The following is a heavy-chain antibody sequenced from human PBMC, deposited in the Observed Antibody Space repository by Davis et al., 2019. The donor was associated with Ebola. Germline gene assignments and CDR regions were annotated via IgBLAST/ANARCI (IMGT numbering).Heavy chain of an antibody. J-gene: IGHJ4*02. D-gene: IGHD3-22*01. CDR1: GGSISSSNW. CDR3: ARGAEYYYDSSGYYSSYYFDY. V-gene: IGHV4-4*02. Sequence: GSLRLSCAVSGGSISSSNWWSWVRQPPGKGLEWIGEIYHSGSTNYNPSLKSRVTISVDKSKNQFSLKLSSVTAADTAVYYCARGAEYYYDSSGYYSSYYFDYWGQGTLVTVSS. CDR2: IYHSGST.